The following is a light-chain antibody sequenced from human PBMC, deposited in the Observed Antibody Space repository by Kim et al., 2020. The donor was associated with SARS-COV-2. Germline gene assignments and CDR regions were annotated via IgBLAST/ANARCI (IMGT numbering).Light chain of an antibody. CDR1: NLWDKF. J-gene: IGLJ2*01. CDR2: QDF. V-gene: IGLV3-1*01. CDR3: QVWDSTTAQ. Sequence: SYELTQPPSVSVSPGQTASITCSGDNLWDKFVFWYQQKPGQSPVLVIYQDFKRPSEIPERFSASNSGNTATLTISGTQTMDEADYYCQVWDSTTAQFGGG.